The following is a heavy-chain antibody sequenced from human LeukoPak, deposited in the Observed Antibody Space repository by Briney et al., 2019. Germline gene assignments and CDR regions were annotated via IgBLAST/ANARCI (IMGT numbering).Heavy chain of an antibody. J-gene: IGHJ3*02. V-gene: IGHV3-23*01. CDR3: AKGLRAQGRITMIVVVIDAFDI. CDR1: GFTFSSYA. Sequence: PGRSLRLSCAASGFTFSSYAMSWVRQAPGKGLEWVSAISGSGGSTYYADSVKGRFTISRDNSKNTLYLQMNNLRAEDTAVYYCAKGLRAQGRITMIVVVIDAFDIWGQGTMVTVSS. D-gene: IGHD3-22*01. CDR2: ISGSGGST.